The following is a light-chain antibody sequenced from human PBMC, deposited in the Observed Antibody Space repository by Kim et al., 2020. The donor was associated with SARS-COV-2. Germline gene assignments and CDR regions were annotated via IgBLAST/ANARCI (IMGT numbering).Light chain of an antibody. V-gene: IGKV3-15*01. CDR1: QSFSSN. J-gene: IGKJ1*01. CDR2: GAS. Sequence: GSPGERATRSCRASQSFSSNLAWYQQKPGQAPRLLIYGASTRATGIPARFSGSGSGTEFTLTISSLQSEDFAVYYCQQYNNWPGTFGQGTKVDIK. CDR3: QQYNNWPGT.